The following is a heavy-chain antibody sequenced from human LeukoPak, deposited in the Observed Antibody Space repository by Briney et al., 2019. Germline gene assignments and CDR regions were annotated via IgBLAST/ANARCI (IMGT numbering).Heavy chain of an antibody. CDR2: IRYDGSNK. D-gene: IGHD2-2*01. CDR3: ARALVYCSSTSCYYFDY. Sequence: GGSLRLSCAASGFTFSSYGMHWVRQAPGKGLEWVAFIRYDGSNKYYADSVKGRFTISRDNAKNSLYLQMNSLRAEDTAVYYCARALVYCSSTSCYYFDYWGQGTLVTVSS. V-gene: IGHV3-30*02. CDR1: GFTFSSYG. J-gene: IGHJ4*02.